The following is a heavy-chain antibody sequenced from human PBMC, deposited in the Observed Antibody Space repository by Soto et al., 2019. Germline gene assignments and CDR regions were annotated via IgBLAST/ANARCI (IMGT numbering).Heavy chain of an antibody. V-gene: IGHV4-59*01. CDR1: GYSIRSYY. J-gene: IGHJ4*02. Sequence: QVQLQESGPGLVKPSGTLSLTCTVSGYSIRSYYWSWIRQPPGKGLEWIGYIYYGGSTNYNPSLQRRVTISVDTSKNQFSLKLRSVTAADTAVYYCAREDDFLTGYIDYWAQGTLVTVSS. CDR2: IYYGGST. D-gene: IGHD3-9*01. CDR3: AREDDFLTGYIDY.